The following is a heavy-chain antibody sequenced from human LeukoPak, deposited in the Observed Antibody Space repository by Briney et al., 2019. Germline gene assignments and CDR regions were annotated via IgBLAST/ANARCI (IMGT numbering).Heavy chain of an antibody. D-gene: IGHD5-24*01. J-gene: IGHJ4*02. CDR1: GGSFSGYY. CDR2: INHSGST. Sequence: PSETLSLTCAVYGGSFSGYYWSWIRQPPGKGLEWIGEINHSGSTKYNPSLKSRVTISVDTSKHQFSLKLSPVTAADTAVYYCARFGYNSYFDYWGQGTLVTVSS. CDR3: ARFGYNSYFDY. V-gene: IGHV4-34*01.